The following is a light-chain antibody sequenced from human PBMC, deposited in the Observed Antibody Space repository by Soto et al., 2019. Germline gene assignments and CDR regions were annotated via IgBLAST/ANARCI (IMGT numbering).Light chain of an antibody. CDR3: QQYGSSFLT. CDR1: QSVSSSY. J-gene: IGKJ4*01. CDR2: GAS. V-gene: IGKV3-20*01. Sequence: EIVLTQSPGTLSLSPGERATLSCRASQSVSSSYLAWYQQKPGQAPRLLIYGASSRATGIPDRFSGSGSGTDFTLTISRLEPEDFAVYYCQQYGSSFLTFGGGTKVDTK.